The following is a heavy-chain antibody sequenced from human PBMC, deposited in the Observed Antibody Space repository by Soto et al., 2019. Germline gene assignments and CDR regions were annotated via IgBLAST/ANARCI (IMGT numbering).Heavy chain of an antibody. V-gene: IGHV6-1*01. CDR2: TYYRSKWYN. D-gene: IGHD2-2*01. CDR3: ARESAKPYCSSTSCYASGNWGFGTTIYY. CDR1: GDSVSSNSAA. Sequence: SQTLSLTCAISGDSVSSNSAAWNWIRQSPSRGLEWLGRTYYRSKWYNDYAVSVKSRITINPDTSKNQFSLQLNSVTPEDTAVYYCARESAKPYCSSTSCYASGNWGFGTTIYYWGLGTLVTVSS. J-gene: IGHJ4*02.